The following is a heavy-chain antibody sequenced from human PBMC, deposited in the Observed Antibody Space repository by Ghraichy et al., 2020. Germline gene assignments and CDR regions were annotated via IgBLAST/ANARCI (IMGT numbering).Heavy chain of an antibody. CDR1: GFTFSSYA. Sequence: GSLNISCAASGFTFSSYAMSWVRQAPGKGLEWVSAISGSGGRTYYADSVKGRFTISRDNTKNTLYLQMNSLRAEDTAVYYCAKAPRYFYWYFDLWGRGTLVTVSS. J-gene: IGHJ2*01. CDR2: ISGSGGRT. D-gene: IGHD1-1*01. CDR3: AKAPRYFYWYFDL. V-gene: IGHV3-23*01.